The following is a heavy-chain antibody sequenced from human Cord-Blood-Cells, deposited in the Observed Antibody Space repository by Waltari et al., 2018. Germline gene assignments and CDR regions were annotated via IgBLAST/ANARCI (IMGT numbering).Heavy chain of an antibody. Sequence: QVQLVQSGAEVKKPGSSVKVSCKASGGTFSSYAISWVRQAPGQGLEWMGGSIPICGKANYAQKLQGRVTITADESTSTAYMELSSLRSEDTAVYYCARSIGYDILTGYYYYFDYWGQGTLVTVSS. J-gene: IGHJ4*02. V-gene: IGHV1-69*01. CDR1: GGTFSSYA. CDR3: ARSIGYDILTGYYYYFDY. D-gene: IGHD3-9*01. CDR2: SIPICGKA.